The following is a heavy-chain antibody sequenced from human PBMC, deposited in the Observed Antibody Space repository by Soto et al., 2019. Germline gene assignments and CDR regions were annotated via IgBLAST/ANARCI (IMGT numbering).Heavy chain of an antibody. CDR3: ARGPTYNWNYMHFQH. V-gene: IGHV1-2*04. Sequence: GASVKVSCKASGYTFTGYYMHWVRQAPGQGLEWMGWINPNSGGTNYAQKFQGWVAMTRDTSISTAYMELSRLRSDDTAVYYCARGPTYNWNYMHFQHWGQGTLVTVSS. CDR1: GYTFTGYY. CDR2: INPNSGGT. D-gene: IGHD1-7*01. J-gene: IGHJ1*01.